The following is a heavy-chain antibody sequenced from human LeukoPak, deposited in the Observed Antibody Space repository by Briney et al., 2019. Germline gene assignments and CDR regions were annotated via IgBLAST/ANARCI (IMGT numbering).Heavy chain of an antibody. CDR1: GYTFTGYY. J-gene: IGHJ6*02. V-gene: IGHV1-2*02. D-gene: IGHD2-15*01. Sequence: ASVKVSCKASGYTFTGYYMHWVRQAPGQGLEWMGWINPNSGGTNYAQKFQGRVTMTRDTPISTAYMELSRLRSDDTAVYYCARETQYCSGGSRYQIDYYYGMDVWGQGTTVTVSS. CDR2: INPNSGGT. CDR3: ARETQYCSGGSRYQIDYYYGMDV.